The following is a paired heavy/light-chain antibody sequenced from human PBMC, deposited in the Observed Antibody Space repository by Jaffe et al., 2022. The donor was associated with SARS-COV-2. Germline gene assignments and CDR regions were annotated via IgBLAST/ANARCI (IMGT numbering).Light chain of an antibody. V-gene: IGKV3-20*01. CDR1: ESVTSSY. CDR2: GAS. CDR3: QQYGNSPIS. Sequence: ETVLTQSPGTLSSSPGETATLFCRASESVTSSYLAWYQQKPGQAPRLLIYGASSRATGIPDRFSGSGSGTDFTLTISRLEPEDFVVYFCQQYGNSPISFGQGTRLDIK. J-gene: IGKJ5*01.
Heavy chain of an antibody. Sequence: QVHLVQSGAEVRKPGSSVNISCKASGDSFSSHTITWVRQAPGQGLTWMARVIPIPGITEYAQMFRGRVSATVDTSTSTAFLDLSGLTSEDSAIYFCARADYDFSTGSVYGMDVWGQGTTVTVSS. J-gene: IGHJ6*02. D-gene: IGHD3-9*01. V-gene: IGHV1-69*02. CDR1: GDSFSSHT. CDR2: VIPIPGIT. CDR3: ARADYDFSTGSVYGMDV.